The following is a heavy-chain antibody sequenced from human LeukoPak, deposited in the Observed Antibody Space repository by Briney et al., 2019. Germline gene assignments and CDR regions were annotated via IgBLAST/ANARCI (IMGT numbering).Heavy chain of an antibody. CDR2: ISSSGSTI. Sequence: GGSLRLSCAASGFTFSDYYMSWIRQAPGKGLEWVSYISSSGSTIYYADSVKGRFTISRDNAKNSLYLQMNSLRAEDTAVYYCARDLHSGSSPSDYWGQGTLVTVSS. J-gene: IGHJ4*02. D-gene: IGHD1-26*01. CDR3: ARDLHSGSSPSDY. CDR1: GFTFSDYY. V-gene: IGHV3-11*04.